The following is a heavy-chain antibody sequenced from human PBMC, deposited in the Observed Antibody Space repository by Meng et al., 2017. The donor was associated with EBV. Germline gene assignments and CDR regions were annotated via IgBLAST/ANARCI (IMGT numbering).Heavy chain of an antibody. Sequence: QVQLVQSGSALKKPXASXKVSCKASGYTFTSYAMNWVRQAPGQGLEWMGWISAYNGNTNYAQKLQGRVTMTTDTSTSTAYMGLRSLRSDDTAVYYCARGMATITPTFDYWGQGPLVTVSS. CDR1: GYTFTSYA. CDR3: ARGMATITPTFDY. V-gene: IGHV1-18*01. D-gene: IGHD5-24*01. CDR2: ISAYNGNT. J-gene: IGHJ4*02.